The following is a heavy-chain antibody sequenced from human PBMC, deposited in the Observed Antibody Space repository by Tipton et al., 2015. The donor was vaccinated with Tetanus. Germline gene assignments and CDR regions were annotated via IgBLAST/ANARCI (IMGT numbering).Heavy chain of an antibody. V-gene: IGHV3-74*01. CDR1: GFPSTLSFSRYA. Sequence: GSLRLSCTASGFPSTLSFSRYAMSWVRQAPGKGLMWVSRINSGGSARSYAESVQGRFIISRDNDKNTLYLQMNSLRPEDTAVYYCVREDILLNIYAAFDLWGQGTLVTVSS. CDR2: INSGGSAR. D-gene: IGHD2-2*01. J-gene: IGHJ4*02. CDR3: VREDILLNIYAAFDL.